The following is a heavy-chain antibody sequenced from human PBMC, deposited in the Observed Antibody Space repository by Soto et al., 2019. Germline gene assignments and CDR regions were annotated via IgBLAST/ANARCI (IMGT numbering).Heavy chain of an antibody. CDR3: GWWPRIRWFGP. V-gene: IGHV4-39*01. CDR1: GGAISSSSYS. CDR2: IYYSGST. Sequence: PSETLSLTCTVSGGAISSSSYSWGWIRQPPGKGLEWIGGIYYSGSTYYNPSLKSRVTISVDTYKNQFSLKLSSVTAADTAVYYSGWWPRIRWFGPWREGTLVTVSS. J-gene: IGHJ5*02. D-gene: IGHD2-15*01.